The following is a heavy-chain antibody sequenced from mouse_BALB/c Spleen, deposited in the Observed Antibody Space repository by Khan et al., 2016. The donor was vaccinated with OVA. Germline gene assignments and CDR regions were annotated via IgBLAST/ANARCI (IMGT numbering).Heavy chain of an antibody. CDR1: GYKFTDYV. CDR3: ARSYDNDGAWFVY. J-gene: IGHJ3*01. V-gene: IGHV1-81*01. Sequence: QVRLQQSGPELVKPGASVKMSCKASGYKFTDYVISWVKQRTGQGLEWIGDIYPGSGTTYYNERFEGKATLTADKSSNTAYMQFRSLTSEDSAVYFGARSYDNDGAWFVYWGQGTLVTVSA. CDR2: IYPGSGTT. D-gene: IGHD2-4*01.